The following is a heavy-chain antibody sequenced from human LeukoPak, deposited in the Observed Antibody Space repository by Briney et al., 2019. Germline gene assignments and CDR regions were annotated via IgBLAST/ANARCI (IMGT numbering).Heavy chain of an antibody. Sequence: GGSLRLSCAASGFTFSSYSMNWVRQAPGRGLEWVSYISSSSTIYYADSVKGRFTISRDNAKNSLYLQMNSLRAEDTAVYYCARDRYYDSSGYYYVGYWGQGTLVTVSS. J-gene: IGHJ4*02. D-gene: IGHD3-22*01. CDR1: GFTFSSYS. CDR3: ARDRYYDSSGYYYVGY. V-gene: IGHV3-48*04. CDR2: ISSSSTI.